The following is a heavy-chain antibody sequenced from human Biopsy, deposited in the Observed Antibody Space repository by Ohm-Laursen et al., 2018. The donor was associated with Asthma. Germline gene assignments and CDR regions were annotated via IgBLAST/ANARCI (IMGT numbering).Heavy chain of an antibody. CDR1: GGSISSGGYS. J-gene: IGHJ4*02. CDR3: ARVKDGYNFDY. Sequence: TLSLTCAVSGGSISSGGYSWSWIRQPPGKGLEWIGYTYDSGSTYYNPSLKSRVPISVDRSKNQFSLKLSSVTAADTAVYYCARVKDGYNFDYWGQGTLVTVSS. D-gene: IGHD5-24*01. CDR2: TYDSGST. V-gene: IGHV4-30-2*01.